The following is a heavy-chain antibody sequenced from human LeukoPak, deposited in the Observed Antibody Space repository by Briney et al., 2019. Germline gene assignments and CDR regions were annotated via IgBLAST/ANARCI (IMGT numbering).Heavy chain of an antibody. J-gene: IGHJ4*02. V-gene: IGHV3-30-3*02. D-gene: IGHD3-10*01. CDR1: GFTFSNYA. CDR3: TKGESVGFGFGEFPVDF. CDR2: ISYYGSNK. Sequence: GRSLRLSCAVSGFTFSNYAMDWLRQAPGKGLEWVAIISYYGSNKYYADSVKGRFAISRDNSKSTLYRQMNMLRVEDTAVYYCTKGESVGFGFGEFPVDFWGRGTLVTVSS.